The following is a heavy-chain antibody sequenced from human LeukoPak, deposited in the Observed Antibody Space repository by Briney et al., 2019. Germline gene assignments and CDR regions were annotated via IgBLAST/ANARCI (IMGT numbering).Heavy chain of an antibody. CDR2: IYTSGST. J-gene: IGHJ4*02. Sequence: SQTLSLTCTASGGSISSGSYHWSWIRQPAGKGLEWIGRIYTSGSTNYNPSLKSRVTISIDTSENQFSLKLSSVTAADTAVYYCARRTYLSSFDYWGQGTLVTVSS. CDR1: GGSISSGSYH. V-gene: IGHV4-61*02. CDR3: ARRTYLSSFDY. D-gene: IGHD2/OR15-2a*01.